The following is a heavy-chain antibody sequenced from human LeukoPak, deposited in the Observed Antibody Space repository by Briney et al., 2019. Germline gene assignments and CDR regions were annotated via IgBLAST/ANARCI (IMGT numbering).Heavy chain of an antibody. CDR3: ARVQNPDYYDSSGYDY. CDR2: IYYSGST. CDR1: GGSISSGGYY. J-gene: IGHJ4*02. D-gene: IGHD3-22*01. Sequence: SETLSFTCTVSGGSISSGGYYWSWIRQHPGKGLEWIGYIYYSGSTYYNPSLKSRVTISVDTSKNQFSLKLSSVTAADTAVYYCARVQNPDYYDSSGYDYWGQGTLVTVSS. V-gene: IGHV4-31*03.